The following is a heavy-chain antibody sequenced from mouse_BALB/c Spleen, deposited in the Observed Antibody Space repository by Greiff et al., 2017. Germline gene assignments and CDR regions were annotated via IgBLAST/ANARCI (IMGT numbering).Heavy chain of an antibody. V-gene: IGHV14-3*02. Sequence: VQLQQSGAELVKPGASVKLSCTASGFTITDTYMHWVKQRPEQGLEWIGMIDPANGNTKYDPKFQGKATITADTSSNTAYLQLSSLTSEDTAVYYCARTVRRPYDAMDYWGQGTSVTVSS. J-gene: IGHJ4*01. D-gene: IGHD2-14*01. CDR1: GFTITDTY. CDR2: IDPANGNT. CDR3: ARTVRRPYDAMDY.